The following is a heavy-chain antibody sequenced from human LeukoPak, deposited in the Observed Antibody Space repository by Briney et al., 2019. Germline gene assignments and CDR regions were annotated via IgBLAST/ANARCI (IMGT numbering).Heavy chain of an antibody. J-gene: IGHJ6*02. CDR1: GGSISSYY. Sequence: KSSETLSLTCTVSGGSISSYYWSWIRQPPGKGLEWIGYIYFTGSTKYNPSLKSRVTISVDTSKKQFSLKVSSVTAADTAVYYCARLQDDSSPYYYGMDVWGQGTTVTVSS. CDR2: IYFTGST. CDR3: ARLQDDSSPYYYGMDV. V-gene: IGHV4-59*08. D-gene: IGHD2-15*01.